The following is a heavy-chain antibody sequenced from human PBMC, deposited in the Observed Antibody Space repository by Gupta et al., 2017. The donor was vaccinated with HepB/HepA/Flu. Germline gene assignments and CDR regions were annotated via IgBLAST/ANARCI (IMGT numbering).Heavy chain of an antibody. CDR2: TKDKAYSYTT. J-gene: IGHJ4*02. Sequence: EVQLVESGGGLVQPGGSLRLSCAASGFTFSDHFIDWVRQAPGKGLEWLGRTKDKAYSYTTEYAASVKGRFTTSRDDSKNSVYLQMNSLRTEDTAVYYCAAIRASDGYWGQGTLVTVSS. D-gene: IGHD5-24*01. V-gene: IGHV3-72*01. CDR3: AAIRASDGY. CDR1: GFTFSDHF.